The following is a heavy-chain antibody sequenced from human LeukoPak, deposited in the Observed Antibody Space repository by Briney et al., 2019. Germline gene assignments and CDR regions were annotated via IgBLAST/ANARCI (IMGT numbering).Heavy chain of an antibody. Sequence: KPSETLSLTCTVSGGSISSYYWSWIRQPAGKGLEWIGRIYTSGSTNYNPSLKSRVTISVDTSKNQFSLKLSSVTAADTAVYYCARSNPYYYDSEAFDIWGQGTMVTVSS. D-gene: IGHD3-22*01. V-gene: IGHV4-4*07. CDR1: GGSISSYY. J-gene: IGHJ3*02. CDR2: IYTSGST. CDR3: ARSNPYYYDSEAFDI.